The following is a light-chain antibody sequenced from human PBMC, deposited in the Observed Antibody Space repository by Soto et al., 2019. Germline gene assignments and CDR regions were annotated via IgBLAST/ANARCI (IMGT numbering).Light chain of an antibody. CDR2: GTS. CDR3: QQYGSSRT. Sequence: EVVLMQSPSTLSLSPRERATLSCRSSQSFSSNYLAWYQQKPGHAPRLLIYGTSSRATGIPDRFSGSGSGTDFTLTISGLEPEDFAVYYCQQYGSSRTFGQGTKVDIK. V-gene: IGKV3-20*01. CDR1: QSFSSNY. J-gene: IGKJ1*01.